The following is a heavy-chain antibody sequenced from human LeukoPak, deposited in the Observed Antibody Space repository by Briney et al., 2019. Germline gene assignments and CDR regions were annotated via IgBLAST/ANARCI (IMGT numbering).Heavy chain of an antibody. D-gene: IGHD3-10*01. J-gene: IGHJ4*02. Sequence: PSETLSLTCTVSGGSISSSSYYWGWIRQPPGKGLEWIGSIYYSGSTYYNPSLKSRVTISVDTSKNQFSLKLSSVTAADTAVYYCARGYGSGSYFVYWGQGTLVTVSS. V-gene: IGHV4-39*01. CDR2: IYYSGST. CDR3: ARGYGSGSYFVY. CDR1: GGSISSSSYY.